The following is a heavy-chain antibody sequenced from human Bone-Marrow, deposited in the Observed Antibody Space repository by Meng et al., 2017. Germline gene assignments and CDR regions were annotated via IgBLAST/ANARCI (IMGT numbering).Heavy chain of an antibody. CDR1: GGSFSGYY. CDR2: INHSGST. Sequence: QGQRQQWGAGLLKPSETLSLTCAVYGGSFSGYYWSWIRQPPGKGLEWIGEINHSGSTNYNPSLKSRVTISVDTSKNQFSLKLSSVTAADTAVYYCARGGVRGGIDYWGQGTLVTVSS. J-gene: IGHJ4*02. CDR3: ARGGVRGGIDY. D-gene: IGHD3-10*01. V-gene: IGHV4-34*01.